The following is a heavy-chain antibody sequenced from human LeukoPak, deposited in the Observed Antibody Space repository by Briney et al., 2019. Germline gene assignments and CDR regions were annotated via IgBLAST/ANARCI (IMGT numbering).Heavy chain of an antibody. V-gene: IGHV3-74*01. CDR2: INSDGSIT. CDR3: ARDAVDTANAV. D-gene: IGHD5-18*01. CDR1: GFTFTTYW. Sequence: GGSLRLSCAASGFTFTTYWMHWVRQAPGKGLVWVSHINSDGSITSYADSVKGRFTISRDNTKNTLYLQMNSLRAEDTAVYYCARDAVDTANAVWGQGTTVTVSS. J-gene: IGHJ6*02.